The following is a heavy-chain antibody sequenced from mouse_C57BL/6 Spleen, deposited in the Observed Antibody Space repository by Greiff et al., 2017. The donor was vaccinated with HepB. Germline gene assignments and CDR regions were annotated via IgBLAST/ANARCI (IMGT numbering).Heavy chain of an antibody. CDR1: GYTFTSYW. D-gene: IGHD2-4*01. CDR3: AREGYDYDGVYAMDY. J-gene: IGHJ4*01. CDR2: INPSNGGT. Sequence: VQLQQPGTELVKPGASVKLSCKASGYTFTSYWMHWVKQRPGQGLEWIGNINPSNGGTNYNEKFKSKATLTVDKSSSTAYMQLSSLTSEDSAVYYCAREGYDYDGVYAMDYWGQGTSVTVSS. V-gene: IGHV1-53*01.